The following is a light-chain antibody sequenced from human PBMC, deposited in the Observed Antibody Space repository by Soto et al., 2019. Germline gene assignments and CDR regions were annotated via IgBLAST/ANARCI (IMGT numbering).Light chain of an antibody. V-gene: IGKV3-20*01. Sequence: IMLSQSPGALSLSQGERATLSCRASQSVSNNYLAWYQQKPGQAPRLLIYGASSRATGIPDRFSGSGSGTDFTLTISRLEPEDFAVYYCQQYGSSGTFGQGTKVAIK. CDR2: GAS. CDR3: QQYGSSGT. CDR1: QSVSNNY. J-gene: IGKJ1*01.